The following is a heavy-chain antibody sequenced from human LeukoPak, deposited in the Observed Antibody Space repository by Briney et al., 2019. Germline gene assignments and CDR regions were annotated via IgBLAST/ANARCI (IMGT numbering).Heavy chain of an antibody. CDR3: ARDGGTTTQGTHHYYFDY. J-gene: IGHJ4*02. Sequence: SETLSLTCTVSGGSISSNSYYWGWIRQPPGKGLEWIGSIYYSGSTYYNPSLKSRVTISVDTSKNHFSLKLSSVTAADTAVYYCARDGGTTTQGTHHYYFDYWGQGTLVTVSS. CDR2: IYYSGST. V-gene: IGHV4-39*07. D-gene: IGHD4-17*01. CDR1: GGSISSNSYY.